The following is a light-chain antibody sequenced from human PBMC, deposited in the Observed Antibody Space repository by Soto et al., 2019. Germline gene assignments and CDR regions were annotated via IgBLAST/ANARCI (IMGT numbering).Light chain of an antibody. CDR1: QSVSSK. V-gene: IGKV3-15*01. J-gene: IGKJ1*01. CDR2: DAS. Sequence: EIVMTPSPGTLSVSPVERVTLSCRASQSVSSKLVWYQRKPGQSPRLLIYDASTRATGMPGRFSGSGSGTEFTLTISSLQSEDFAVYYCQQYNNWPWTFGQGTKVDI. CDR3: QQYNNWPWT.